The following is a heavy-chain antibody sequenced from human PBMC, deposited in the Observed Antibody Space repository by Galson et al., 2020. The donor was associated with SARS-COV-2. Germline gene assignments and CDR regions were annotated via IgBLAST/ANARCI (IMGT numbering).Heavy chain of an antibody. CDR1: GYTFTSYG. CDR2: ISAYNGNT. V-gene: IGHV1-18*01. D-gene: IGHD4-17*01. Sequence: ASVKVSCKASGYTFTSYGISWVRQAPGQGLEWMGWISAYNGNTNYAQKLQGRVTMTTDTSTSTAYMELRSLRSDDTAVYYCARSISTVTFLYYYYYGMDVWGQGTTVTVSS. CDR3: ARSISTVTFLYYYYYGMDV. J-gene: IGHJ6*02.